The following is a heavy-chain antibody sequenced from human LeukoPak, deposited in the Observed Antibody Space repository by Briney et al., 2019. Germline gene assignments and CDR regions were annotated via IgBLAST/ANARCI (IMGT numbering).Heavy chain of an antibody. V-gene: IGHV3-7*01. CDR1: GFTLSSYW. CDR2: IKQDGSEK. CDR3: ARAIGKSEGY. D-gene: IGHD4-23*01. Sequence: GGSLRLSCAASGFTLSSYWMSWVRQAPGKGLEWVANIKQDGSEKFYVDSVKGRFTISRDNAKNSVYLQMNSLRAEDTAVYYCARAIGKSEGYWGQGTLVTVSS. J-gene: IGHJ4*02.